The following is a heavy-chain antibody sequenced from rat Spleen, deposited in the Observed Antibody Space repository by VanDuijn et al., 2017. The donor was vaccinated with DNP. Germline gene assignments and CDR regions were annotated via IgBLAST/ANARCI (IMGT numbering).Heavy chain of an antibody. V-gene: IGHV5-25*01. D-gene: IGHD4-3*01. CDR2: INTDGGST. Sequence: EVQLVESGGGLVQPGRSMKLSCAASGFTFTNYYMAWFRQAPTRGLEWVASINTDGGSTYYPDSVKGRFTISRDNAENTVYLQMNSLRSEDKATYYCATFGAPDYWGQGVMVTVSS. CDR1: GFTFTNYY. CDR3: ATFGAPDY. J-gene: IGHJ2*01.